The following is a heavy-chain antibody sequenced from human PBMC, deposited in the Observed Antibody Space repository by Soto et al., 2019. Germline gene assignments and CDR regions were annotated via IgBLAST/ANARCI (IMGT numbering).Heavy chain of an antibody. CDR3: ATYSSSLYYYYGMDV. CDR2: ISAYNGNT. Sequence: QVQLVQSGAEVKKPGASVKVSCKASGYTFTSYGISWVRQAPGQGLEWMGWISAYNGNTNYAQKLQGRVTMTTNTSTSTAYMELRSLRSDDTAVYYCATYSSSLYYYYGMDVWGQGTTVTVSS. D-gene: IGHD6-6*01. J-gene: IGHJ6*02. CDR1: GYTFTSYG. V-gene: IGHV1-18*01.